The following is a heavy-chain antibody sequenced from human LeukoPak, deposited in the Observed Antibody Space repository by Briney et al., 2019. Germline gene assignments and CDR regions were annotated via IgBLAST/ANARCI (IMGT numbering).Heavy chain of an antibody. CDR3: ASLLSSTFDY. Sequence: ETLSLTCTVSGGSMSSYYWSWVRQAPGKGLEYVSYISSNGGRTYYANSVKGRFTISRDNSKNTLYLQMGSLRAEDMAVYYCASLLSSTFDYWGQGTLVTVSS. J-gene: IGHJ4*02. CDR2: ISSNGGRT. D-gene: IGHD2-15*01. V-gene: IGHV3-64*01. CDR1: GGSMSSYY.